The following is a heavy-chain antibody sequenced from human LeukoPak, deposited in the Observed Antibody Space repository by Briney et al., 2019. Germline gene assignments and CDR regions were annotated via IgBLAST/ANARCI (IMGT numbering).Heavy chain of an antibody. Sequence: SETLSLTCIVSGDPIKSSYWNWIRQSPGKGLEWIGYIYHSGSTNYNPSLKSRVTISVDTSKNQFSLKLSSVTAADTALYYCARDAEYSGSYLSFMVRVYYFDCWGQGTLVTVSS. D-gene: IGHD1-26*01. J-gene: IGHJ4*02. CDR1: GDPIKSSY. CDR2: IYHSGST. V-gene: IGHV4-59*01. CDR3: ARDAEYSGSYLSFMVRVYYFDC.